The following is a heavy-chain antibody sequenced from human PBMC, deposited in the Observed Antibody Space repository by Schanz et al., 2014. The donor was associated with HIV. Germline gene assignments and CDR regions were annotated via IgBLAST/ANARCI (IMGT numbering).Heavy chain of an antibody. CDR2: KWNKGSNK. D-gene: IGHD1-20*01. V-gene: IGHV3-33*01. CDR1: GFTFSSYG. J-gene: IGHJ6*02. Sequence: QVQLVESGGGVVQPGRSLRLSCAASGFTFSSYGMHWVRQAPGQGLEWVALKWNKGSNKYYADSVKGRFTISRDNSKKTLYLQMNSLRAEDTAVYYCARGEAITYYYHYYGMDVWGQGTTVTVSS. CDR3: ARGEAITYYYHYYGMDV.